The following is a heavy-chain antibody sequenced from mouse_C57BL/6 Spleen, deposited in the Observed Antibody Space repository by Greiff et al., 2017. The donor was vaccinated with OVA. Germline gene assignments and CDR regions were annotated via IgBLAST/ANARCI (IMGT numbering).Heavy chain of an antibody. Sequence: EVQLVESGGDLVKPGGSLKLSCAASGFTFSSYGMSWVRQTPDKRLEWVATISSGGSYTYYPDSVKGRFTISRDNAKNTLYLQMSSLKSEDTAMYYCARQGYDYGNPYAMDYWGQGTSVTVSS. D-gene: IGHD2-1*01. CDR1: GFTFSSYG. J-gene: IGHJ4*01. CDR2: ISSGGSYT. V-gene: IGHV5-6*01. CDR3: ARQGYDYGNPYAMDY.